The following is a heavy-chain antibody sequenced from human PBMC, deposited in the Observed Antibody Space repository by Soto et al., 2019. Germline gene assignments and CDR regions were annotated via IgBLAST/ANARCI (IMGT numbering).Heavy chain of an antibody. CDR2: ISYDGSNK. Sequence: QVQLVESGGGVVQPGRSLRLSCAASGFTFSSYGMHWVRQAPGKGLEWVAVISYDGSNKYYADSAKGRFTISRDNSKNTLYLQMNSLRAEDTAVYYCAKLNPGYSGYDWSDYWGQGTLVTVSS. CDR3: AKLNPGYSGYDWSDY. D-gene: IGHD5-12*01. V-gene: IGHV3-30*18. CDR1: GFTFSSYG. J-gene: IGHJ4*02.